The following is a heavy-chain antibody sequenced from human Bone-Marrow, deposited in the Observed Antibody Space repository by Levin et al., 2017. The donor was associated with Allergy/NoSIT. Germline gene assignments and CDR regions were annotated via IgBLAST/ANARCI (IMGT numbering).Heavy chain of an antibody. V-gene: IGHV4-31*03. CDR2: TYHTGNT. CDR3: VREHLDWLGLFDR. Sequence: SQTLSLTCSVSGDSITRPGYFWTWIRQLPGKGLEWIGHTYHTGNTNYSPPLKRRVSLSVDTSNNQFSLQLTSLTAAATPVYFCVREHLDWLGLFDRWGPGSLVTVSS. CDR1: GDSITRPGYF. D-gene: IGHD3/OR15-3a*01. J-gene: IGHJ5*02.